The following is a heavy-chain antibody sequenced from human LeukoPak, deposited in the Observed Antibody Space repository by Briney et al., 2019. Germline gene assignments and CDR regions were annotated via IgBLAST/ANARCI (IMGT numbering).Heavy chain of an antibody. CDR2: IYTSGST. CDR3: ARDFLELEQWLPTLAFDY. CDR1: GGSISSYY. D-gene: IGHD6-19*01. V-gene: IGHV4-4*07. J-gene: IGHJ4*02. Sequence: SETLSLTCTVSGGSISSYYWSWIRQPAGKGLEWIGRIYTSGSTNYNPSLKSRVTMPVDTSKNQFSLKLSSVTAADTAVYYCARDFLELEQWLPTLAFDYWGQGTLVTVSS.